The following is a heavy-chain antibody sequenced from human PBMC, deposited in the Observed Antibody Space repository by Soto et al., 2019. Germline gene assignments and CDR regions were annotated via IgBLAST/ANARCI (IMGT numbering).Heavy chain of an antibody. D-gene: IGHD5-12*01. CDR1: GFTFSSYW. CDR2: IKQDGSEK. V-gene: IGHV3-7*01. J-gene: IGHJ6*02. Sequence: EVQLVESGGGLVQPGGSLRLSCAASGFTFSSYWMSWVRQAPGKGLEWVANIKQDGSEKYYVDSVKGRFTISRDNAKNSLYLQMNSLRAEDTAVYYCARDSSLIEWLQYDDGMDVWGQGTTVTVSS. CDR3: ARDSSLIEWLQYDDGMDV.